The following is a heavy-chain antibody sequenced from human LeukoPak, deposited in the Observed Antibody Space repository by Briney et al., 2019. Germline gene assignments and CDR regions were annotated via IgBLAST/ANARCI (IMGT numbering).Heavy chain of an antibody. CDR1: GFTFGTYA. D-gene: IGHD5-12*01. J-gene: IGHJ5*01. V-gene: IGHV3-23*01. CDR2: ISNAAGTT. CDR3: AKDGLRGYDFDS. Sequence: GGSLRLSCATSGFTFGTYAMSWVRQGPGRGLEWVARISNAAGTTNYADSVRGRFTISRDNSQNTLYLQMSSLRVEDTAEYYCAKDGLRGYDFDSWGQGTLVIVSS.